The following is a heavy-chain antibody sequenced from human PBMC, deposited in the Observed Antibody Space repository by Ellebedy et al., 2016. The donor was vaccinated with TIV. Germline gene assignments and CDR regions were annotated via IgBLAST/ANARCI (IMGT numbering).Heavy chain of an antibody. CDR2: IYPGDSDT. CDR1: GYSFTSYW. V-gene: IGHV5-51*01. CDR3: ARGAGGSRSTEYFQH. D-gene: IGHD3-16*01. J-gene: IGHJ1*01. Sequence: GESLKISCKGSGYSFTSYWIGWVRQMPGKGLEWMGIIYPGDSDTRYSPSFQGQVTISADKSSSTAYLQWSSLKASDTAMYYCARGAGGSRSTEYFQHWGQGTLVTVSS.